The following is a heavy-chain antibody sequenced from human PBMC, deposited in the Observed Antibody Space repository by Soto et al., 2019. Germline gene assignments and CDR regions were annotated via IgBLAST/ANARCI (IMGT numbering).Heavy chain of an antibody. CDR1: GFTFSNYG. CDR2: IKQDGSQN. Sequence: SXGSLRLTCPASGFTFSNYGMSWVRQAPGKGLEWVANIKQDGSQNYYVDSVKGRFTTSRDNTKNSLYLQMNSLRAEDTAVYYCATLATGYYPEYWGQGTLVTVSS. V-gene: IGHV3-7*03. J-gene: IGHJ4*02. D-gene: IGHD3-9*01. CDR3: ATLATGYYPEY.